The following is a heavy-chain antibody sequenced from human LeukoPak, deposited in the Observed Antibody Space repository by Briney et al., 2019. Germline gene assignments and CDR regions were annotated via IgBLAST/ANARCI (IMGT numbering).Heavy chain of an antibody. D-gene: IGHD3-22*01. Sequence: SQTLSLTCTVSGGSISSGGYYWSWIRHHPGKGLEWIGYIYYSGSTYYNPSLRSRVTISVDTSKNQFSLKLSSVTAADTAVYYCARVKGRMGYYDSSGVFDYWGQGTLVTVSS. J-gene: IGHJ4*02. CDR2: IYYSGST. CDR1: GGSISSGGYY. CDR3: ARVKGRMGYYDSSGVFDY. V-gene: IGHV4-31*03.